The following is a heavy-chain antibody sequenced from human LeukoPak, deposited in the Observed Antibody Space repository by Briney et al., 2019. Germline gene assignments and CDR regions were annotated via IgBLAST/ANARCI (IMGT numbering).Heavy chain of an antibody. J-gene: IGHJ4*02. CDR1: GFTFSSYS. Sequence: GGSLRLSCAASGFTFSSYSMNWVRQAPGKGLEWVSYISSSSSTIYYADSVKGRFTISRDNAKNSLYLQMNSLRAEDTAVYYCAGDYYVILTGYLGYFDYWGQGTLVTVSS. V-gene: IGHV3-48*01. CDR3: AGDYYVILTGYLGYFDY. CDR2: ISSSSSTI. D-gene: IGHD3-9*01.